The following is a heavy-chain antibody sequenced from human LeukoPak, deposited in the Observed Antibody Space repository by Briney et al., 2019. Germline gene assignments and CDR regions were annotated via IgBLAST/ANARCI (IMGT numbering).Heavy chain of an antibody. CDR3: ARDLMVRGVDLDY. V-gene: IGHV3-7*03. CDR1: GFTFSSYW. D-gene: IGHD3-10*01. Sequence: PGGSLRLSCAASGFTFSSYWMSWVRQAPGKGLEWVANIKQDGSEKYYVDSVEGRFTISRDNAKNSLYLQMNSLRAEDTAVYYCARDLMVRGVDLDYWGQGTLVTVSS. J-gene: IGHJ4*02. CDR2: IKQDGSEK.